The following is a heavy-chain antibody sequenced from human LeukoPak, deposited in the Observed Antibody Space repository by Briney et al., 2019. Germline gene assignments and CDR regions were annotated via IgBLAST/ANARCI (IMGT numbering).Heavy chain of an antibody. CDR3: ARDIGPYDSSIYYDAFDI. Sequence: GGSLRLSCAASGFTFSSYWMSWVRQAPGKGPEWVAHIKQDASQEDHVDSVKGRFTISRDNAKNSLYLQMNSLRAEDTAVYYCARDIGPYDSSIYYDAFDIWGQGTMVTVSS. CDR1: GFTFSSYW. J-gene: IGHJ3*02. V-gene: IGHV3-7*01. CDR2: IKQDASQE. D-gene: IGHD3-22*01.